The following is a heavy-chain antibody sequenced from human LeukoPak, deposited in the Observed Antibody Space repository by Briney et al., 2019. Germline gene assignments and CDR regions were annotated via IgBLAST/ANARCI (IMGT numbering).Heavy chain of an antibody. J-gene: IGHJ4*02. V-gene: IGHV1-2*02. CDR3: ARALLWFGEPSHIDY. Sequence: ASVKVSCKASGYTFTGYNIHWVRQAPGQGLEWMGLIHPNSGGTNYAQKFQGRVTMTRDTSIDTAYMDLSGLRSDDTAVYCCARALLWFGEPSHIDYWGQGTLVTASS. D-gene: IGHD3-10*01. CDR2: IHPNSGGT. CDR1: GYTFTGYN.